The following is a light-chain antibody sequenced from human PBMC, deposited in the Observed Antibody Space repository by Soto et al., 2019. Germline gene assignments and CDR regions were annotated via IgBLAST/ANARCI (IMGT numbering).Light chain of an antibody. J-gene: IGLJ3*02. CDR2: EVS. CDR3: SSYAGSHGV. CDR1: SSDVGGYNY. V-gene: IGLV2-8*01. Sequence: QSVLTQPASVSGSPGQSITISCTGTSSDVGGYNYVSWYQQHPGKAPKLMIYEVSKRPSGVPDRFSGSKSGNTASLTVSGLQAEDEADYYCSSYAGSHGVFGGGTKLTVL.